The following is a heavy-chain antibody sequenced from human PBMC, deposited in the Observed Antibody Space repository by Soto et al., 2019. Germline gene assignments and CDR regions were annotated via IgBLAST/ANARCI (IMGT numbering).Heavy chain of an antibody. CDR3: ARRGRFGGGAFDI. D-gene: IGHD3-3*01. V-gene: IGHV1-69*13. J-gene: IGHJ3*02. CDR2: ITPIFGTA. Sequence: GASVKVSCKASGGTFSSYAISWVRQAPGQGLEWMGGITPIFGTANYAQKFQGRVTITADESTSTAYMELSSLRSEDTAVYYCARRGRFGGGAFDIWGQGTMVTVSS. CDR1: GGTFSSYA.